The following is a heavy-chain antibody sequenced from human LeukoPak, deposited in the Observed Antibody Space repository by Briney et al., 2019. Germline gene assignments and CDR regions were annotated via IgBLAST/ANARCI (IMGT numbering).Heavy chain of an antibody. V-gene: IGHV1-8*01. CDR3: AIDYGGEKFDY. D-gene: IGHD2-21*01. CDR1: VYTFTSYD. CDR2: MNPNSGNT. Sequence: ASVKVSCKASVYTFTSYDINWVRQATGQGLEWMGWMNPNSGNTGYAQKFQGRVTMTRNTSISTAYMELSRLRSEDTAVYYCAIDYGGEKFDYWGQGTLVTVSS. J-gene: IGHJ4*02.